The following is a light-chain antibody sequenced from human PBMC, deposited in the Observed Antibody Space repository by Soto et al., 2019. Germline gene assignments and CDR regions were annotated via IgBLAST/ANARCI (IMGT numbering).Light chain of an antibody. CDR2: DVN. CDR1: SSDVGGYHY. V-gene: IGLV2-14*01. J-gene: IGLJ2*01. CDR3: SSYTSSSTVV. Sequence: QSALTQPASVSGSPGQSITISCTGTSSDVGGYHYVSWYQQHPGKAPKLMIYDVNHRPSGVSNRFSGSKSGNTASLTISGLQAEDEADYYFSSYTSSSTVVCGGGTKLTVL.